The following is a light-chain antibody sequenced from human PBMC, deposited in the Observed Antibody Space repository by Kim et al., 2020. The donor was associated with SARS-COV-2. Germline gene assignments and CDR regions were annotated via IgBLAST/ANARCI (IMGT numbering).Light chain of an antibody. CDR1: SLRNYY. J-gene: IGLJ3*02. CDR2: GKY. CDR3: NSRDSSGAHVV. V-gene: IGLV3-19*01. Sequence: SSELTQDPAVSVALGQTVRLTCQGDSLRNYYATWYQQRPGQAPVLVLYGKYNRPSGIPDRFSGSGSGNTASLTITGAQAEDEADYYCNSRDSSGAHVVFG.